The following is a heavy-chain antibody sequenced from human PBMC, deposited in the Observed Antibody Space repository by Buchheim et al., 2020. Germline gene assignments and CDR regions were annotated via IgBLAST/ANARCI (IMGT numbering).Heavy chain of an antibody. Sequence: QVQLVESGGGVVQPGRSLRLSCAASGFTFSSYGMHWVRQAPGKGLEWVAFIRYDGSNKYYADSVKGRFTIARDNSKNTLYLQMNSLRAEDMAVYYCAKVTVVTAPYYYYGMDVWGQGTT. J-gene: IGHJ6*02. D-gene: IGHD2-21*02. CDR2: IRYDGSNK. V-gene: IGHV3-30*02. CDR1: GFTFSSYG. CDR3: AKVTVVTAPYYYYGMDV.